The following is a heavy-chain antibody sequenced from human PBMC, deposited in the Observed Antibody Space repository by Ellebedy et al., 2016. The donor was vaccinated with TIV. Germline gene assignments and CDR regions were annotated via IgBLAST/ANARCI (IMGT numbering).Heavy chain of an antibody. CDR3: ASHRGFYSGWSFDY. Sequence: MPSETLSLTCTVSNYSINRGYYWGWIRQPPGKGLEWIGSLNYGGESYFDPSLKSRVTMSLDTSKNQFSLKVNSVTAADTAKYYCASHRGFYSGWSFDYWGQGTLITVSS. D-gene: IGHD5-12*01. CDR1: NYSINRGYY. CDR2: LNYGGES. J-gene: IGHJ4*02. V-gene: IGHV4-38-2*02.